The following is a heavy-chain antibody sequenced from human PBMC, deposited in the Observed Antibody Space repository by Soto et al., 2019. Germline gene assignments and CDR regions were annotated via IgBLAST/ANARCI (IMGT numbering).Heavy chain of an antibody. J-gene: IGHJ4*02. D-gene: IGHD6-13*01. CDR1: GFTFSSYG. Sequence: GGSLRLSCGASGFTFSSYGMHWVRQAPGKGLEWVAVIWYDGSNKYYADSVKGRFTISRDNSKNTLYLQMNSLRAEDTAVYYCARDTAAAGGGPFDYWGQGTLVTVSS. V-gene: IGHV3-33*01. CDR2: IWYDGSNK. CDR3: ARDTAAAGGGPFDY.